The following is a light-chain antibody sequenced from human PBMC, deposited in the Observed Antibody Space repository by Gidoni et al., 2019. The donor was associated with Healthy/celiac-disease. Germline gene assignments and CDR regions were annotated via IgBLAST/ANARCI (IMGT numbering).Light chain of an antibody. CDR3: SSYAGSNNYV. V-gene: IGLV2-8*01. CDR2: EVS. CDR1: SSDVGGYNY. J-gene: IGLJ1*01. Sequence: QSALTQPPSASGSPGHSVTISCTGTSSDVGGYNYVSWYQQHPGKAPKLMIYEVSKRPSGVPDRFSGSKSGNMASLTVSGLQAEDEADYYCSSYAGSNNYVCGTGTKVTVL.